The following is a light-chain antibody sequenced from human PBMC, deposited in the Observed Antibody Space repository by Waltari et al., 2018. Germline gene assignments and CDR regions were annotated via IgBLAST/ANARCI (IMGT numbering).Light chain of an antibody. V-gene: IGLV2-23*02. CDR3: CSYAGSSTPYV. J-gene: IGLJ1*01. Sequence: QSALTQPASVSGSPGQSITISCTGTSRDVGSYNLVPWYRQHPGKAPKLLIYEVSKRPSGVSNRFSGSKSGNAASLTISGLQAEDEADYYCCSYAGSSTPYVFGTGTKVTVL. CDR2: EVS. CDR1: SRDVGSYNL.